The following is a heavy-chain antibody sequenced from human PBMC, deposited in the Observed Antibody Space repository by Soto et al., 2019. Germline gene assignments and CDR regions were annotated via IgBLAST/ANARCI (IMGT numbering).Heavy chain of an antibody. V-gene: IGHV4-59*01. CDR1: GGSIGSYY. CDR3: VRRYSNGWYSWFDP. D-gene: IGHD6-19*01. J-gene: IGHJ5*02. CDR2: IYYSGST. Sequence: SETLSLTCTVSGGSIGSYYWSWIRQPPGKGLEWIGYIYYSGSTNYNPSLKSRVTISVDTSKNQFSLKLSSVTAADTAVYYCVRRYSNGWYSWFDPWGQGTLVTVCS.